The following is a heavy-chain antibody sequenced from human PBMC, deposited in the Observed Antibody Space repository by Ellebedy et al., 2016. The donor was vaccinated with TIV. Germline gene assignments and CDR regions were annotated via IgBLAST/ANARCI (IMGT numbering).Heavy chain of an antibody. V-gene: IGHV3-53*01. CDR1: GFTVSSNY. J-gene: IGHJ4*02. D-gene: IGHD3-3*01. Sequence: GESLKISXAASGFTVSSNYMSWVRQAPGKGLEWVSVIYSGGSTYYADSVKGRFTISRDNAKNSLYLQMNSLRDEDTAVYYCARERDDFWSGFDYWGQGTLVTVSS. CDR2: IYSGGST. CDR3: ARERDDFWSGFDY.